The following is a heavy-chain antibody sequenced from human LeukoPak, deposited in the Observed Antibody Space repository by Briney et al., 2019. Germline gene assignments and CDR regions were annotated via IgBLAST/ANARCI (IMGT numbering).Heavy chain of an antibody. V-gene: IGHV4-39*02. J-gene: IGHJ4*02. CDR3: TRDIGDFVSDF. CDR2: IHYGGTT. D-gene: IGHD2-21*02. Sequence: SETLSLTCTVSGGSIGSGYYWAWIRQPPGKGLEWIGSIHYGGTTHYSPSLQSRVTISADTSKNQFALDLRSVTAADTAVYYCTRDIGDFVSDFWGQGTLVTVSS. CDR1: GGSIGSGYY.